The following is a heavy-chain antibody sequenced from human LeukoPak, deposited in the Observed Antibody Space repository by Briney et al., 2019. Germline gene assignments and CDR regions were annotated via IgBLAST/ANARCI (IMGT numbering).Heavy chain of an antibody. V-gene: IGHV4-59*01. CDR1: GGYISIYY. CDR3: SRAPLGWYLDY. Sequence: SETLSLTCTVSGGYISIYYWSCIRQPPGKGLEWIGYIYYSGSTNYNTYLKSRVTISVDTSKNQFSLRLSSVTVADTAVYYCSRAPLGWYLDYWGQGTLVTVSS. J-gene: IGHJ4*02. CDR2: IYYSGST. D-gene: IGHD2-15*01.